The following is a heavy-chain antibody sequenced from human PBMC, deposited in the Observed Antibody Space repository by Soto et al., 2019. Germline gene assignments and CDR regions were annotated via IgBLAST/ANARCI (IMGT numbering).Heavy chain of an antibody. CDR3: ARDLDGLHDDTSGPFPRPG. J-gene: IGHJ1*01. CDR1: GGSISSDDYY. V-gene: IGHV4-30-4*01. Sequence: SETLSLTCTVSGGSISSDDYYWSWIRQAPGRGLEWIGYIHSSGSIYYNPSLKSRATVSIDTAGNQFSLKVSSVTVADTAVYYCARDLDGLHDDTSGPFPRPGWGQGTLVTVSS. D-gene: IGHD3-22*01. CDR2: IHSSGSI.